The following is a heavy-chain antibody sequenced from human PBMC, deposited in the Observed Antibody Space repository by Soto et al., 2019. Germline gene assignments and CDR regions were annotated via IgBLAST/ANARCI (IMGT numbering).Heavy chain of an antibody. CDR2: ISAYNGNT. V-gene: IGHV1-18*01. Sequence: ASVKVSCKASGGTFSSYGISWVRQAPGQGLEWMGWISAYNGNTNYAQKLQGRVTMTTDTSTSTAYMELRSLRSDDTAVYYCAREIILDEQLVPWFDPWGQGTLVTVSS. D-gene: IGHD6-13*01. J-gene: IGHJ5*02. CDR1: GGTFSSYG. CDR3: AREIILDEQLVPWFDP.